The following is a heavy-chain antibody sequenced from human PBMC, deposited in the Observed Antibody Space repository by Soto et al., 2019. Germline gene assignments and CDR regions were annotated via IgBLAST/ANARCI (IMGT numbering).Heavy chain of an antibody. CDR2: ISGSGGST. CDR1: GFTFSSYA. Sequence: LRLSCAASGFTFSSYAMSWVRQAPGKGLEWVSAISGSGGSTYYADSVKGRFTISRDNSKNTLYLQMNSLRAEDTAVYYCAKDLYRYYDFWSGYSYYYYYGMDVWGQGTTVTVSS. V-gene: IGHV3-23*01. CDR3: AKDLYRYYDFWSGYSYYYYYGMDV. J-gene: IGHJ6*02. D-gene: IGHD3-3*01.